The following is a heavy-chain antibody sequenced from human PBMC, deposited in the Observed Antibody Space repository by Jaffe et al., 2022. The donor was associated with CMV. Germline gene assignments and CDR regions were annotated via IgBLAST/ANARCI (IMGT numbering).Heavy chain of an antibody. CDR1: GYTFSNYG. Sequence: QVQLVQSGAEVKKPGASVKVSCRTSGYTFSNYGLGWVRQAPGQGLEWMGWISAYNGNTYYAQKVQGRVTLTTDTSTSTAYMELRSLTSDDTAVYYCAREDRELVGLRYYYNGMDVWGQGTTVTVSS. CDR3: AREDRELVGLRYYYNGMDV. J-gene: IGHJ6*02. V-gene: IGHV1-18*01. D-gene: IGHD3-10*01. CDR2: ISAYNGNT.